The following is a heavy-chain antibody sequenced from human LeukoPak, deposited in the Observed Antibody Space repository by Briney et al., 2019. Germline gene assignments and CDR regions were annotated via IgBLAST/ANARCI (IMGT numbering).Heavy chain of an antibody. CDR1: GYTFTSYD. CDR3: ARGVRRNSYGYYYYYLDV. D-gene: IGHD5-18*01. CDR2: MNPNSGNT. Sequence: ASVKVSCKASGYTFTSYDINWVRQATGQGLEWMGWMNPNSGNTGYAQKFQGRVTMTRNTSISTAYMELSSLRSEDTAVYYCARGVRRNSYGYYYYYLDVWGKGTTVTVS. J-gene: IGHJ6*03. V-gene: IGHV1-8*01.